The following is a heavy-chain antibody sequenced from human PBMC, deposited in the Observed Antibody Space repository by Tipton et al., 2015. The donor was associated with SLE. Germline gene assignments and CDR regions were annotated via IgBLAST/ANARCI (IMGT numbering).Heavy chain of an antibody. CDR2: MSFDGRKK. Sequence: SLRLSCAASGFPFSSYAMHWVRQAPGKGLEWVALMSFDGRKKYYADSVKGRFTISRDNSKKMVYLQMNSLRAQDTAVYFCARGMSPNWESPYYFDYWGQGTLVTVSS. CDR3: ARGMSPNWESPYYFDY. CDR1: GFPFSSYA. J-gene: IGHJ4*02. V-gene: IGHV3-30*04. D-gene: IGHD7-27*01.